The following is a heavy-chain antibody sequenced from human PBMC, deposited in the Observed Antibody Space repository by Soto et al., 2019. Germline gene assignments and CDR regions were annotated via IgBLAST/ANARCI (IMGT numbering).Heavy chain of an antibody. CDR2: IDTAGHT. CDR3: ARERYYGLGSYSYYYGMDV. Sequence: PGGSLRLSCVASGSTFRTYDMHWVRQPTGKGLEWISTIDTAGHTYYLGSVKGRFTVSRENAENSLYLQMNSLGAGDTAVYYCARERYYGLGSYSYYYGMDVWGQGTPVTVSS. J-gene: IGHJ6*02. V-gene: IGHV3-13*01. CDR1: GSTFRTYD. D-gene: IGHD3-10*01.